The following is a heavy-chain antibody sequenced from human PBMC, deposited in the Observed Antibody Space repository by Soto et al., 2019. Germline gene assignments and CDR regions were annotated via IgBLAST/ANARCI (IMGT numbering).Heavy chain of an antibody. CDR3: VPIIPTTMYYFDY. J-gene: IGHJ4*02. Sequence: QITLKESGPTLVKPTQALTLTCTLGGYSLSLHGVGVGWIRQPPGKAPERLALIYWDDDKRYSPSLKSRLTITKDTSKNQVVLTMANMDPVDTATYYCVPIIPTTMYYFDYWGQGILVTVSS. D-gene: IGHD1-7*01. V-gene: IGHV2-5*02. CDR2: IYWDDDK. CDR1: GYSLSLHGVG.